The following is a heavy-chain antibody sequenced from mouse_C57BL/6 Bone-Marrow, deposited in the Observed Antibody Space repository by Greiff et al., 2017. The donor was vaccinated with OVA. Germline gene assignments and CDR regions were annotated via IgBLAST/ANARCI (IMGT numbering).Heavy chain of an antibody. D-gene: IGHD1-1*01. CDR1: GFTFSDYY. J-gene: IGHJ3*01. CDR3: ASLYYYGNFAY. CDR2: ISNGGGST. V-gene: IGHV5-12*01. Sequence: EVQGVESGGGLVQPGGSLKLSCAASGFTFSDYYMYWVRQTPEKRLEWVAYISNGGGSTYSPDTVKGPFPFSGDNANNTLYLQMSRLKSEDTAMYYCASLYYYGNFAYWGQGTLVTVSA.